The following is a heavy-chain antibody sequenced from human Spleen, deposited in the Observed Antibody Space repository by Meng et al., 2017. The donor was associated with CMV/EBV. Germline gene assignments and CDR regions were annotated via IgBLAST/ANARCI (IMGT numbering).Heavy chain of an antibody. CDR3: ARHCGGVCYPFFDC. J-gene: IGHJ4*02. Sequence: GGSLRLSCAASGFTVSANYMSWVRQAPGKGLDWVSVIYTGGSTHYADSVKGRFTISRDNSKNTLYLQMNSLRAEDTAVYYCARHCGGVCYPFFDCWGQGTLVTVSS. CDR1: GFTVSANY. CDR2: IYTGGST. V-gene: IGHV3-53*01. D-gene: IGHD2-21*01.